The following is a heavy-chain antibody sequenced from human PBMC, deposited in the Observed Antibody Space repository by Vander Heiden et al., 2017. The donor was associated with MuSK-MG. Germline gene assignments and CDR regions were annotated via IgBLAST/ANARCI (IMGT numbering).Heavy chain of an antibody. J-gene: IGHJ2*01. V-gene: IGHV4-59*01. D-gene: IGHD2-21*02. CDR2: IYYSGST. CDR1: GASISSYY. CDR3: ARRDSSLWYFDL. Sequence: QVQLQESGPGLVKPSATLSLTCTVSGASISSYYWSWIRQPPGKGLEWIGYIYYSGSTNYNPSLKSRVTISVDTSKNQFSLKLSSVTAADTAVYYCARRDSSLWYFDLWGRGTLVTVSS.